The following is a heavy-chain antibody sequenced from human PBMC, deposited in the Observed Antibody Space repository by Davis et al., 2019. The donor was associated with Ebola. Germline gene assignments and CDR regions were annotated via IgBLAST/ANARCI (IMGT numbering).Heavy chain of an antibody. V-gene: IGHV3-13*01. CDR3: ARAGFGSTWFDC. Sequence: GESLKISCAASGFTFRSYYMHWVRQATGKGLEWVSAIGAAGDTYYPVSVKGRFTISRENAKNSLYLQMNSLRAEDTAVYYCARAGFGSTWFDCWGQGILVTVSS. CDR1: GFTFRSYY. J-gene: IGHJ5*01. D-gene: IGHD6-13*01. CDR2: IGAAGDT.